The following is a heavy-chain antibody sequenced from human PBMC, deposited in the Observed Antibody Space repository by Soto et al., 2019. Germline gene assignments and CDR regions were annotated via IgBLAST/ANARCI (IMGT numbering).Heavy chain of an antibody. V-gene: IGHV3-23*01. D-gene: IGHD3-3*01. Sequence: GGSLRLSCAASGFTFSSYAMSWVRQAPGKGLEWVSAISGSGGSTYYADSVKGRFTISRDNSKNTLYLQMNSLRAEDTAVYYCAKDNYYDFWSGQNFDYWGQGTLVTVSS. CDR2: ISGSGGST. CDR3: AKDNYYDFWSGQNFDY. CDR1: GFTFSSYA. J-gene: IGHJ4*02.